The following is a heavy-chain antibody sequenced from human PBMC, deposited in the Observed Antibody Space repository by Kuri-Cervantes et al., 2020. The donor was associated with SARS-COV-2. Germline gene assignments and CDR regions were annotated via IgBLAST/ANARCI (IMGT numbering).Heavy chain of an antibody. Sequence: GESLKISCAASGFTFSSYDMHWVRQATGKGLEWVSAIDTAGDTYYPGSVKGRFTISRENAKNSLYLQMNSLRAGDTAVYYCARGYYDSSGYPLGWYFDLWGRGTLVTVSS. V-gene: IGHV3-13*04. CDR1: GFTFSSYD. J-gene: IGHJ2*01. CDR2: IDTAGDT. D-gene: IGHD3-22*01. CDR3: ARGYYDSSGYPLGWYFDL.